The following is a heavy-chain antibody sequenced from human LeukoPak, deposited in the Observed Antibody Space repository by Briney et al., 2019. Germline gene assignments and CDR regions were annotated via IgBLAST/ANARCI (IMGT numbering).Heavy chain of an antibody. CDR2: ISGSGGST. CDR3: AKYYGDYYYYYMDV. CDR1: GFTFSSYA. Sequence: TGGSLRLSCAASGFTFSSYAMSWVRQAPGKGLEWVSTISGSGGSTYYADSVKGRFTISRDTSKNTLYLQMKSLRAEDTAVYYCAKYYGDYYYYYMDVWGKGTTVTVSS. D-gene: IGHD4-17*01. J-gene: IGHJ6*03. V-gene: IGHV3-23*01.